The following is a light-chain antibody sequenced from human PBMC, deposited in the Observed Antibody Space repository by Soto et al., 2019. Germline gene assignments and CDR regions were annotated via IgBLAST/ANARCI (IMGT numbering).Light chain of an antibody. J-gene: IGLJ2*01. CDR2: EVT. Sequence: QSALTQPPSASGSLGQSVTISCTGTRSDVGGYNYVSWYQQHPGKAPKLLIYEVTKRPSGVPDRFSGSKSGNTASLIISGLQAADEAEYYCCCCSYAGSSSFRVLFGGGTQLTVL. CDR1: RSDVGGYNY. CDR3: CSYAGSSSFRVL. V-gene: IGLV2-8*01.